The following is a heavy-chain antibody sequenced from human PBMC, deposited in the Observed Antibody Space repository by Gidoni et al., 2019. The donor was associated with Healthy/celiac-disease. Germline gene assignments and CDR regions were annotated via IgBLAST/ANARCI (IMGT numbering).Heavy chain of an antibody. J-gene: IGHJ5*02. V-gene: IGHV4-59*01. CDR2: IYYSGST. CDR3: ARGDYGDPNWFDP. CDR1: GGSISSYY. D-gene: IGHD4-17*01. Sequence: QVQLQESGPGLVKPSETLSLTCTVSGGSISSYYWSWIRQPPGKGLEWIGYIYYSGSTNYNPSRKSRVTISVDTSKNQFSLKLSSVTAADTAVYYCARGDYGDPNWFDPWGQGTLVTVSS.